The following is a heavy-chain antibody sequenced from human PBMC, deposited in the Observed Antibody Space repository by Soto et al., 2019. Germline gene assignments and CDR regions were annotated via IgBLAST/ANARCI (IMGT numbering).Heavy chain of an antibody. Sequence: QVQLVQSGAEVKKPGSSVKVSCKASGGTFSSYTISWVRQAPRQGLEWMGRIIPILGIANYAQKCQGRVTITADKSTSTAYMELSSLRSEDTAVYYCASSIAVLTDYYTKDYWGQGTLVTVSS. V-gene: IGHV1-69*02. J-gene: IGHJ4*02. CDR2: IIPILGIA. CDR3: ASSIAVLTDYYTKDY. CDR1: GGTFSSYT. D-gene: IGHD3-9*01.